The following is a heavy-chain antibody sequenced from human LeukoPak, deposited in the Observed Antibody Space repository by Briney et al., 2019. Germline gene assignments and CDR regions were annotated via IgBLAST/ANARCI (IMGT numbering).Heavy chain of an antibody. CDR1: GFTFSSYA. J-gene: IGHJ3*02. CDR3: ARDTTSSGSDAFDI. CDR2: ISYDGSNK. D-gene: IGHD6-19*01. Sequence: GGSLRPSCAASGFTFSSYAMHWVRQAPGKGLEWVAVISYDGSNKYYADSVKGRFTISRDNSKNTLYLQMNSLRAEDTAVYYCARDTTSSGSDAFDIWGQGTMVTVSS. V-gene: IGHV3-30-3*01.